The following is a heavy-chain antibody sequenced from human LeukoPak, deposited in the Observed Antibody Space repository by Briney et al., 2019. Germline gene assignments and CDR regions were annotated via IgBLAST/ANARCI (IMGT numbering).Heavy chain of an antibody. J-gene: IGHJ4*02. CDR3: ARGRWSATTASYYLDF. Sequence: GASVKVSCKASGGTFSSYAISWVRQAPGQGLEWMGGIIPIFGTANYAQRFQGRVTITRDTSASTAYMELSSLTSEDTAVYYCARGRWSATTASYYLDFWGQGTLVIVSS. V-gene: IGHV1-69*05. D-gene: IGHD5-24*01. CDR2: IIPIFGTA. CDR1: GGTFSSYA.